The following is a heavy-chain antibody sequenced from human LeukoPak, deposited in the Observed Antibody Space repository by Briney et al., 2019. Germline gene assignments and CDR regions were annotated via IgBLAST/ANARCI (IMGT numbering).Heavy chain of an antibody. CDR1: GGSISSYY. Sequence: SETLSLTCTVSGGSISSYYWSWIRQPPGKGLEWIGYIYYSGSTNYNPSLKSRVTISVDTSKNQFSLKLSSVTAADTAVYYCASSPDYSNYVWYFDYWGQGTLVTVSS. J-gene: IGHJ4*02. D-gene: IGHD4-11*01. CDR3: ASSPDYSNYVWYFDY. V-gene: IGHV4-59*08. CDR2: IYYSGST.